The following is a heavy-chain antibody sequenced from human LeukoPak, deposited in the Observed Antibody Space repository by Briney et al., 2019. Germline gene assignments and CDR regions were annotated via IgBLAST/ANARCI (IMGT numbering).Heavy chain of an antibody. V-gene: IGHV3-23*01. J-gene: IGHJ4*02. CDR2: ISGSGGST. Sequence: GGSLRLSCAASGFTFSSYAMNWVRQAPGRGLEWVSAISGSGGSTYYADSVQGRFTISRDNSKNTLYLQMNSLRAEDTAVYYCAKDLAGSGSYSFDYWGQGTLVTVSS. CDR1: GFTFSSYA. D-gene: IGHD1-26*01. CDR3: AKDLAGSGSYSFDY.